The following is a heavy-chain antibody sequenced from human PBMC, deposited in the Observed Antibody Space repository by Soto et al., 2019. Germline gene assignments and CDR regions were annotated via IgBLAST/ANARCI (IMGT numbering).Heavy chain of an antibody. Sequence: SETLSLTCVVSGVSIGSNNWWSWVRQPPGRGLEWIGEIYHSGSTNYNPSLKSRVTISVDKSKNQFSLKLRSVTAADTAVYYCATPRGDYYAFDPWGQGTLVTVSS. V-gene: IGHV4-4*02. D-gene: IGHD3-16*01. J-gene: IGHJ5*02. CDR2: IYHSGST. CDR1: GVSIGSNNW. CDR3: ATPRGDYYAFDP.